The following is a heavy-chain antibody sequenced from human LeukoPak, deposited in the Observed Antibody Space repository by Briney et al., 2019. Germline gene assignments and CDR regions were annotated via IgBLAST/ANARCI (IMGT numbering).Heavy chain of an antibody. Sequence: GGSLRLSCVASEFTFSNYWIHWVRQPPGKGLVWVSRIRYDGIVTNYADSVEGRFSISRDNAENTVHLQMNSLRDDDTAVYYCARANPADFNLWGRGTLVTVSS. CDR2: IRYDGIVT. J-gene: IGHJ2*01. CDR3: ARANPADFNL. D-gene: IGHD1-14*01. CDR1: EFTFSNYW. V-gene: IGHV3-74*01.